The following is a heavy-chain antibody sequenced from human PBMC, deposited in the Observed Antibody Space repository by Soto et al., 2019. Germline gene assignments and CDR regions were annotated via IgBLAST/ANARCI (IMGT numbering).Heavy chain of an antibody. CDR1: GGSISSADYY. CDR2: IYYSGST. CDR3: ASEGGHYYDTTGYFVAWFDP. J-gene: IGHJ5*02. Sequence: PSETLSLTCSVSGGSISSADYYWSWVRQRPGKGLEWIGYIYYSGSTYYNPSLRSRTIMSLDKSKNQFSLSLRSVTAADTAVYYCASEGGHYYDTTGYFVAWFDPWGQG. D-gene: IGHD3-22*01. V-gene: IGHV4-31*03.